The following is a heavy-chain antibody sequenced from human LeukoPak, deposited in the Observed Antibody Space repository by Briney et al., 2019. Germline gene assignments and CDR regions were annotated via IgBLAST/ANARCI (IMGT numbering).Heavy chain of an antibody. CDR1: GFTFSSYA. Sequence: PGGSLRLSCAASGFTFSSYAMSWVRQAPGKGLEWVSGMSGSGGSTYYADSVKGRFTISRDNAKNSLYLQMNSLRDEDTAVYYCARVSTKMGYYGMDVWGQGTTVTVSS. V-gene: IGHV3-23*01. CDR2: MSGSGGST. D-gene: IGHD5-24*01. CDR3: ARVSTKMGYYGMDV. J-gene: IGHJ6*02.